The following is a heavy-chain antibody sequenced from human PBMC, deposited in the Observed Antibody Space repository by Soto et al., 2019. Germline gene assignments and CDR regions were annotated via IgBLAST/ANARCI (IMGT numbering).Heavy chain of an antibody. Sequence: QLQLQESGPGLVKPSETLSLTCTVSGGSISSSSYYWGWIRQPPGNGLEWIGSIYYGESTYYTPSLKSRVTISVDPSENQFSLELSSVTAADTAVYDCARRVYYGSGRYSAFDIWGQGTMVTVSS. V-gene: IGHV4-39*01. CDR2: IYYGEST. CDR1: GGSISSSSYY. CDR3: ARRVYYGSGRYSAFDI. D-gene: IGHD3-10*01. J-gene: IGHJ3*02.